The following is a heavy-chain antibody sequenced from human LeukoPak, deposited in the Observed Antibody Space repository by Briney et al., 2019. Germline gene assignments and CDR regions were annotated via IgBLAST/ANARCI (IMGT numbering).Heavy chain of an antibody. V-gene: IGHV1-69*04. D-gene: IGHD5-24*01. J-gene: IGHJ5*02. Sequence: ASVKVSCKASGGTFSSYAIGWVRQAPGQGLEWMGRIIPILGIANYAQKFQGRVTITADKSTSTAYMELSSLRSEDTAVYYCARDGRDGYISWGQGTLVTVSS. CDR2: IIPILGIA. CDR3: ARDGRDGYIS. CDR1: GGTFSSYA.